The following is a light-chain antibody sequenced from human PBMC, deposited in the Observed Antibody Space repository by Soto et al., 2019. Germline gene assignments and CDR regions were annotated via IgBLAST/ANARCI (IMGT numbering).Light chain of an antibody. Sequence: EIVMSQSPATLSVSPGERVTLSCRASQSVSNNLAWYQKKPGQAPRLLIYAASTRATGIPARFSGSGSATEFTLTISSLQSEDFGVYYCQQYNNWPPLTFGGGTKVEIK. V-gene: IGKV3-15*01. CDR3: QQYNNWPPLT. J-gene: IGKJ4*01. CDR1: QSVSNN. CDR2: AAS.